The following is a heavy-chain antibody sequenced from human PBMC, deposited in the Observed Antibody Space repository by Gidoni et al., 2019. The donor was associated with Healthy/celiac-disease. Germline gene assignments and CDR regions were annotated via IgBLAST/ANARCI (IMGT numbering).Heavy chain of an antibody. V-gene: IGHV3-30*04. CDR3: ARDGAMVRGVNVNY. J-gene: IGHJ4*02. CDR2: ISYDGSNK. D-gene: IGHD3-10*01. CDR1: GFPFRSYA. Sequence: QVQLVESGGGVVQPGRSLRLSCAASGFPFRSYAMHWVRQAPGKGLAWVAVISYDGSNKYYADSVKGRFTISRDNSKNTLYLQMNSLRAEDTAVYYCARDGAMVRGVNVNYWGQGTLVTVSS.